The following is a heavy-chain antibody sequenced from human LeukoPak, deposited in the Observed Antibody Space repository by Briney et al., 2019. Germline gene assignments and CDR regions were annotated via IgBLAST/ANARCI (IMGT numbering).Heavy chain of an antibody. CDR3: ARGGPGIAAAGTLEYFQH. Sequence: GASVKVSCKASGYTFTSYYIHWVRQAPGQGLEWMGIINPSGGSTSYAQKFQGRVTMTRDTSTSTVYMELSSLRSEDTAVYYCARGGPGIAAAGTLEYFQHWGQGTLVTVSS. V-gene: IGHV1-46*01. D-gene: IGHD6-13*01. J-gene: IGHJ1*01. CDR2: INPSGGST. CDR1: GYTFTSYY.